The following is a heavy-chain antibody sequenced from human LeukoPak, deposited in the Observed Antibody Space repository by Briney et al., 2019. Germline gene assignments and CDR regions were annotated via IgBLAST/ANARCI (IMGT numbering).Heavy chain of an antibody. V-gene: IGHV3-30*04. CDR2: ISNDGSKK. CDR3: ARDGGGYRFYNWFDP. CDR1: GFTFSSYA. D-gene: IGHD5-12*01. Sequence: GGSLRLSCEASGFTFSSYAMHWVRQAPGKGLEWVALISNDGSKKYYADSVKGRFTISRDNAKNSLYLQMNSLRAEDTAVYYCARDGGGYRFYNWFDPWGQGTLVTVSS. J-gene: IGHJ5*02.